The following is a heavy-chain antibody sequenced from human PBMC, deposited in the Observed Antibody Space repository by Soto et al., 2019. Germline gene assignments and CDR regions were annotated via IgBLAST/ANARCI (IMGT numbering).Heavy chain of an antibody. J-gene: IGHJ6*02. D-gene: IGHD2-2*01. Sequence: EVQLVESGGGLVKPGGSLRLSCAASGFTFSNAWMSWVRQAPGKGLEWVGRIKSKTDGGTTDYAAPVKGRFTISRDDSKNTLYLQMNSLKTEDTAVYYCSSTFPLVVPAARGWYYYGMDVWGQGTTVTVSS. V-gene: IGHV3-15*01. CDR2: IKSKTDGGTT. CDR3: SSTFPLVVPAARGWYYYGMDV. CDR1: GFTFSNAW.